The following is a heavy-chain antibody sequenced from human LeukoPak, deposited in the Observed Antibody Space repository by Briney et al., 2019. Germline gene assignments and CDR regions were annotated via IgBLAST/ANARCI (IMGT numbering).Heavy chain of an antibody. CDR2: IYHSGTT. J-gene: IGHJ4*02. CDR3: ARFYYGDFNFDY. D-gene: IGHD4-17*01. CDR1: GYSISSGYY. V-gene: IGHV4-38-2*02. Sequence: SETLSLTCTVSGYSISSGYYWGWIRQPPGKGLEWIGSIYHSGTTYYNPSLKSRVTISVDTSKDQFSLKLSSVTAADTAVYYCARFYYGDFNFDYWGQGTLVTFSS.